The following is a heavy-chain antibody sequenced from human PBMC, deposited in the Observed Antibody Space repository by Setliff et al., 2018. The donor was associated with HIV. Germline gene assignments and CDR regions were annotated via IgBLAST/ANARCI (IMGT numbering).Heavy chain of an antibody. Sequence: RASVKVSCKASGYTFSNYDINWVRQATGQGLEWIGWMNPNSGNTGYAQKFQGRVTMTRNTSISTAYMQLSSLRSEDTAVYFCARAPRGVGSSSHFDYWGRGTLVTVSS. D-gene: IGHD2-2*01. CDR3: ARAPRGVGSSSHFDY. CDR2: MNPNSGNT. V-gene: IGHV1-8*02. J-gene: IGHJ4*02. CDR1: GYTFSNYD.